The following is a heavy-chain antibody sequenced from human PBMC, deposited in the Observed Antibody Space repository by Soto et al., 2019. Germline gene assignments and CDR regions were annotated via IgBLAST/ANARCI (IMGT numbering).Heavy chain of an antibody. D-gene: IGHD3-22*01. CDR1: GDSFSSSNW. CDR3: ARSPRRVDGKWFFDY. J-gene: IGHJ4*02. V-gene: IGHV4-4*02. CDR2: ILHTGHT. Sequence: PSETLSLSCGVSGDSFSSSNWWTWIRQPPGKGLEWIGDILHTGHTDYSPSLRSRITISIDTSKKEFSLHLTSVTATDTAVYYCARSPRRVDGKWFFDYWGPGALVTSPQ.